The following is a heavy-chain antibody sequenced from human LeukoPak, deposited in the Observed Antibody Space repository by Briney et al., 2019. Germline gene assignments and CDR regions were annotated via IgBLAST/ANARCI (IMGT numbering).Heavy chain of an antibody. CDR2: IYHSGST. V-gene: IGHV4-4*02. J-gene: IGHJ4*02. D-gene: IGHD3-9*01. CDR1: GGSISSSNW. CDR3: ASVTVLRYLGADY. Sequence: SETLSLTCAVSGGSISSSNWWSWVRQPPGKGLEWIGEIYHSGSTNYNPSLKSRVTISVDKSKNQFSLKLSSVTAADTAVYYCASVTVLRYLGADYWGQGTLVTVSS.